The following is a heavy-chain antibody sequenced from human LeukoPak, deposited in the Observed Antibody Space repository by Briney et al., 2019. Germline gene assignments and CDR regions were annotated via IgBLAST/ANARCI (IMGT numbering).Heavy chain of an antibody. D-gene: IGHD1-1*01. CDR3: AREFTPGTTGYYYYYYMDV. CDR2: IYYSGST. V-gene: IGHV4-39*07. CDR1: GGSISSSIYY. J-gene: IGHJ6*03. Sequence: PSETLSLTCTVSGGSISSSIYYWGWIRQPPGKGLEWIGSIYYSGSTYYNPSLKSRVTISVDTSKNQFSLKLSSVTAADTAVYYCAREFTPGTTGYYYYYYMDVWGKGTTVTVSS.